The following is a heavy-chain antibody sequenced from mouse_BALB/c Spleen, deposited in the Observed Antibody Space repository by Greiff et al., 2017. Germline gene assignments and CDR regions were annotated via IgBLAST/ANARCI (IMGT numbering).Heavy chain of an antibody. CDR3: AREGDHEAY. CDR2: ISSGGSYT. CDR1: GFTFSSYA. D-gene: IGHD3-3*01. J-gene: IGHJ3*01. Sequence: EVKLVESGGGLVKPGGSLKLSCAASGFTFSSYAMSWVRQSPEKRLEWVAEISSGGSYTYYPDTVTGRFTISRDNAKNTLYLEMSSLRSEDTAMYYCAREGDHEAYWGRGTLVTVSA. V-gene: IGHV5-9-4*01.